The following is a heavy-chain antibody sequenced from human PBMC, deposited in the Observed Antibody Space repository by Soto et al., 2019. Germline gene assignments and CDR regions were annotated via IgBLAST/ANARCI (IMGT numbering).Heavy chain of an antibody. CDR1: GGSISGRHNF. D-gene: IGHD3-3*01. J-gene: IGHJ4*02. Sequence: QLQLQASGPGLVKPSETLSLTCTVSGGSISGRHNFWAWIRQPPGKELEWIGSISYSGSAYYSLFLKSRVTISVDTSENQFSLKLNPMTAADSAVYYCAIPGPGRVASRGQGTLLTVSS. V-gene: IGHV4-39*01. CDR2: ISYSGSA. CDR3: AIPGPGRVAS.